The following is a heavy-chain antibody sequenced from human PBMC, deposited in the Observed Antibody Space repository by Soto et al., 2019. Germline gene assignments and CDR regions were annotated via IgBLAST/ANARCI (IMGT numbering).Heavy chain of an antibody. V-gene: IGHV4-34*01. CDR3: ASSLGYCSGGSCYSGTDIDY. D-gene: IGHD2-15*01. CDR2: INHSGST. J-gene: IGHJ4*02. CDR1: GGSFSGYY. Sequence: SETLSLTCAVYGGSFSGYYWSWIRQPPGKGLEWIGEINHSGSTNYNPSLKSRVTISVDTSKNQFSLKLSSVTAADTAVYYCASSLGYCSGGSCYSGTDIDYWGQGTLVTVSS.